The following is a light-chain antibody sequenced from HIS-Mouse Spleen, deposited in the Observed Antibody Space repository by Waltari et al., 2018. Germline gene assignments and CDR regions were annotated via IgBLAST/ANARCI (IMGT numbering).Light chain of an antibody. V-gene: IGLV1-51*01. CDR2: DNN. Sequence: QSVLTQPPSVSAAPGQKVTISCSGSSSNIGNNYVSWYQQLPGTAPKLLIYDNNKRPSGIPDRFSGSKSGNTASLTISGLQAEDEADYYCSSYTSSSFNVVFGGGTKLTVL. J-gene: IGLJ2*01. CDR3: SSYTSSSFNVV. CDR1: SSNIGNNY.